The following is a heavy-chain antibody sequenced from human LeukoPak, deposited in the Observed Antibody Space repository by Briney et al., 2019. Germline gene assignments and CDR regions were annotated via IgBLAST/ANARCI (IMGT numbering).Heavy chain of an antibody. Sequence: PSETLSLTCTVSGGSISSSSYYWGWIRQPPGKGLEWIGSIYYSGSTYYNPSLKSRVTISVDTSKNQFSLKLSSVTAADTAVYYCARCALLYGSGSSYFDYWGQGTLVTVSS. J-gene: IGHJ4*02. CDR1: GGSISSSSYY. CDR3: ARCALLYGSGSSYFDY. CDR2: IYYSGST. V-gene: IGHV4-39*01. D-gene: IGHD3-10*01.